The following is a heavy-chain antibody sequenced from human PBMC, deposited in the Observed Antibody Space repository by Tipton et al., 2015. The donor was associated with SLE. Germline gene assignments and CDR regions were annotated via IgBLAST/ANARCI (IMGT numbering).Heavy chain of an antibody. CDR2: IYYSGTT. CDR1: GGPITGHY. CDR3: ARDSTSGWQDY. V-gene: IGHV4-59*11. Sequence: LSLTCTVSGGPITGHYWSWIRQPPGRGLEWIGYIYYSGTTNYNPSLKSRITISVDTSKSQFSLKLSSMTAADTAVYYCARDSTSGWQDYWGQGTLVTVSS. D-gene: IGHD6-25*01. J-gene: IGHJ4*02.